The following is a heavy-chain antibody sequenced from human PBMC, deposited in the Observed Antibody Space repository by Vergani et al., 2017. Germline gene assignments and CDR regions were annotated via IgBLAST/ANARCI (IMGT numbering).Heavy chain of an antibody. CDR1: GFLLRDYG. D-gene: IGHD1-1*01. Sequence: QVLLVESGGGEVPPGRSLRFSCSAAGFLLRDYGVHWVRQAPGKGLEWVSVISYDGNKKNYADSVKGRFTISRDNSKNTLYLEMNALRAEDTAVYYCARDFLTRVTTLDYYYMGVWGKGTTVTVSS. CDR3: ARDFLTRVTTLDYYYMGV. V-gene: IGHV3-30*03. J-gene: IGHJ6*03. CDR2: ISYDGNKK.